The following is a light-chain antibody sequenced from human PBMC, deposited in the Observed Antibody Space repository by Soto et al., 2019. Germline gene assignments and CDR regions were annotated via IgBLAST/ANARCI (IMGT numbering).Light chain of an antibody. CDR3: QQAYSTPYT. J-gene: IGKJ2*01. CDR1: QSISSY. Sequence: DIQMTQSPSSLSASVGDRVTITCRASQSISSYLNWYQHKPGRAPKVLIYFASSLQGEVPSRFSGSGSGTDFTLTIRSLQPEDFATYYCQQAYSTPYTFGQGTKLEIK. CDR2: FAS. V-gene: IGKV1-39*01.